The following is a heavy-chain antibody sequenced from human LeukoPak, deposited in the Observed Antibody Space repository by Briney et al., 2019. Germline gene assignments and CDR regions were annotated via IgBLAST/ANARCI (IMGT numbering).Heavy chain of an antibody. V-gene: IGHV1-46*01. CDR3: SGVAVASRPNGFGA. J-gene: IGHJ5*02. D-gene: IGHD6-6*01. Sequence: ASVKVSCKASGYIFTSYHIQWVRQAAGQGLEWVGIINPSSDGKRYEQRFRGRVTFPRGTSRSPVFLELGSLTPRYPARVFSSGVAVASRPNGFGAWGKRVLVSVSS. CDR2: INPSSDGK. CDR1: GYIFTSYH.